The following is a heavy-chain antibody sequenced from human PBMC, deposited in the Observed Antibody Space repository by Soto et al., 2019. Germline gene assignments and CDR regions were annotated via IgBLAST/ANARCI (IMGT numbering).Heavy chain of an antibody. CDR1: GFTFSSYA. CDR2: ISYDGSNK. Sequence: PGGSLRLSCAASGFTFSSYATHWVRQAPGKGLEWVAVISYDGSNKYYADSVKGRFTISRDNSKNTLYLQMNSLRAEDTAVYYCARGGYSSSSLNYYGMDVWGQGTTVTVSS. CDR3: ARGGYSSSSLNYYGMDV. D-gene: IGHD6-6*01. V-gene: IGHV3-30-3*01. J-gene: IGHJ6*02.